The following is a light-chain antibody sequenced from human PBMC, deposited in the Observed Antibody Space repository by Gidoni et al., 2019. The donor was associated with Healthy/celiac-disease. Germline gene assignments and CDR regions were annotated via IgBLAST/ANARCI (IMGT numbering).Light chain of an antibody. CDR3: QQSYSTPRT. J-gene: IGKJ1*01. V-gene: IGKV1-39*01. CDR1: QSISSY. Sequence: DIQITQSPSPLSASVGERVTITCRASQSISSYLNWYQQKPGKAPKLLIYAASSLQSGVPSRFSGSGSGTDFTLTISSLQPEDFATYYCQQSYSTPRTFGQGTKVEIK. CDR2: AAS.